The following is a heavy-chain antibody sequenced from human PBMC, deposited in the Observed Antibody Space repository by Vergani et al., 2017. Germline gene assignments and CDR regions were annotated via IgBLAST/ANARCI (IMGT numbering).Heavy chain of an antibody. Sequence: EVQLLESGGGLVQPGGSLRLSCEASGFSFPGYAMSWVRQAPGKGLEWVSSVSGSSATPYYADSVKGRFIISRDKSKNTLHLQMNSLRADDTAVYYCTKGSRGYTGYVFDYWGQGTLATVSS. CDR2: VSGSSATP. CDR1: GFSFPGYA. D-gene: IGHD5-12*01. J-gene: IGHJ4*02. CDR3: TKGSRGYTGYVFDY. V-gene: IGHV3-23*01.